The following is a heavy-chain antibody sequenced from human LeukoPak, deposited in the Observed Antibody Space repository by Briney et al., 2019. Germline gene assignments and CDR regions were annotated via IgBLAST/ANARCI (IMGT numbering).Heavy chain of an antibody. CDR2: IIPIFGTA. CDR1: GGTFSSYA. J-gene: IGHJ6*02. CDR3: VRPDPYYCYGMDV. V-gene: IGHV1-69*13. Sequence: SVKVSCKASGGTFSSYAISWVRQAPGQGLEWMGGIIPIFGTANYAQKFQGRVTITADESTSTAYMELSNLRSEDTAVYYCVRPDPYYCYGMDVWGQGTTVTVSS.